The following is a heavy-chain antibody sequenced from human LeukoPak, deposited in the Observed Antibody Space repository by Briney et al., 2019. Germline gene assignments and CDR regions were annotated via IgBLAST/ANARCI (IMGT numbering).Heavy chain of an antibody. J-gene: IGHJ4*02. Sequence: GGSLRLSCAASGFTFSSYAMSWVRQAPGKGLEWVSTISGSGGSTYYADSVKGRFTISRDNSKNTLYLQMNSLRAEDTAVYYCAKDYGSGTYYRAPSFDYWAREPWSPSPQ. CDR1: GFTFSSYA. V-gene: IGHV3-23*01. D-gene: IGHD3-10*01. CDR3: AKDYGSGTYYRAPSFDY. CDR2: ISGSGGST.